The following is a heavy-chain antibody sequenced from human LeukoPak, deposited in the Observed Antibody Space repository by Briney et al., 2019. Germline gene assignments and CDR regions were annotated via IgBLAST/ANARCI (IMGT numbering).Heavy chain of an antibody. V-gene: IGHV4-59*01. D-gene: IGHD6-19*01. J-gene: IGHJ5*02. CDR3: ARVGSSGWYDNWFDP. Sequence: PSETLSLTCTVSGGSISSYYWSWIRQPPGKGLEWIGYIYYSGSTNYNPSLKSRVTISVDTSKNQFSLKPSSVTAADTAVYYCARVGSSGWYDNWFDPWGQGTLVTVSS. CDR1: GGSISSYY. CDR2: IYYSGST.